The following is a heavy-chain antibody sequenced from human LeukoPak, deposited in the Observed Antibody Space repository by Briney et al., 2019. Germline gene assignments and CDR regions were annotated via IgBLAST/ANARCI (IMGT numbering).Heavy chain of an antibody. J-gene: IGHJ4*02. CDR2: ISSSSSYI. V-gene: IGHV3-21*01. D-gene: IGHD3-9*01. Sequence: GGSLRLSCAASGFTFSSYSMNWVRQAPGKGLEWVSSISSSSSYIYYADSVKGRFTISRDNAKNSLYLQMNSLRAEDTAVYYCARDRLVIRFFDSWGQGTLVTVSS. CDR1: GFTFSSYS. CDR3: ARDRLVIRFFDS.